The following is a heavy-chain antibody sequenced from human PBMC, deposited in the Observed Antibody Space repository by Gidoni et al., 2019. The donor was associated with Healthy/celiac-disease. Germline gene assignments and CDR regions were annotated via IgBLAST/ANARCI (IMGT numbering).Heavy chain of an antibody. CDR1: GFTFTSSA. J-gene: IGHJ4*02. CDR3: AKDGSGAYCGGDCYPPYYFDY. V-gene: IGHV3-23*01. D-gene: IGHD2-21*02. Sequence: EVQLLASGGGLVQPGGSLRLSCAASGFTFTSSARSWARQPPGKGLEWVSAIRGSGGSTYYADSVKGRFTISRDNSKNTLYLQMNSLRAEDTAVYYCAKDGSGAYCGGDCYPPYYFDYWGQGTLVTVSS. CDR2: IRGSGGST.